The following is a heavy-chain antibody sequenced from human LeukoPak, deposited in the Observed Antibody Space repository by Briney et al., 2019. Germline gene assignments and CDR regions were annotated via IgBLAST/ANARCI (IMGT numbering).Heavy chain of an antibody. V-gene: IGHV3-7*01. CDR1: GFTFSSYW. CDR3: ARLPLWFGELWEYYFDY. Sequence: PGGSLRLSCAASGFTFSSYWMSWVRQAPGKGLEWVANIKQDGSEKYYVDSVKGRFTISRDNAKNSLYLQMNSLRAEDTAVYYRARLPLWFGELWEYYFDYWGQGTLVTVSS. CDR2: IKQDGSEK. J-gene: IGHJ4*02. D-gene: IGHD3-10*01.